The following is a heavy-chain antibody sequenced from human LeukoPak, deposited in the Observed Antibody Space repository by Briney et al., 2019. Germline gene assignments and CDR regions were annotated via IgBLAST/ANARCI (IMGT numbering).Heavy chain of an antibody. CDR3: AKDIYGDYGGLDY. Sequence: GGSLRLSCAASGFTFSTYAMNWVRQAPGKGLEWVSTIINSGGSTYYADSVKDRFTISRDNSKNTLYLQMNSLRAEDTAVYYCAKDIYGDYGGLDYWGQGTLVTVSS. CDR2: IINSGGST. D-gene: IGHD4-17*01. J-gene: IGHJ4*02. CDR1: GFTFSTYA. V-gene: IGHV3-23*01.